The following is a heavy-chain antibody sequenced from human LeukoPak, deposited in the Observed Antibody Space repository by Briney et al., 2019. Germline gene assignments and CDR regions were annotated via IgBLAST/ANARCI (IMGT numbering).Heavy chain of an antibody. Sequence: PSETLSLTCTVSGGSISSYYWSWIRQPPGKGLEWIGEINHSGSTNYNPSLKSRVTISVDTSKNQFSLKLSSVTAADTAVYYCARGWGLRWYYWGQGTLVTVSS. CDR3: ARGWGLRWYY. V-gene: IGHV4-34*01. D-gene: IGHD4-23*01. CDR1: GGSISSYY. CDR2: INHSGST. J-gene: IGHJ4*02.